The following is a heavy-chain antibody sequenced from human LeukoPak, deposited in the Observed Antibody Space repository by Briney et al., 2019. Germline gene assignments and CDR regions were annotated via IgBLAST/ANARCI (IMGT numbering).Heavy chain of an antibody. J-gene: IGHJ4*02. CDR1: GFTFGDHA. CDR2: IREDGTEI. Sequence: GGSLRLSCTVSGFTFGDHAMSWVRQAPGKGLEWVANIREDGTEIYYVDSVKGRFTISRDNAKNSLYLQMNSLRAEDTAVYYCARGVYSIDYWGQGTLVTVSS. D-gene: IGHD2-15*01. CDR3: ARGVYSIDY. V-gene: IGHV3-7*01.